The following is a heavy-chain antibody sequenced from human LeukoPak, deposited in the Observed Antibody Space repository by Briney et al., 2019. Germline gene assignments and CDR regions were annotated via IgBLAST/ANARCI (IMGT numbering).Heavy chain of an antibody. CDR3: ARSYSSSGLDY. J-gene: IGHJ4*02. D-gene: IGHD6-6*01. Sequence: GGSLRLSCAASGFTFSSYSMNWVRQAPGKGLEWVSSISSSSSYIYYADSVKGRFTISRDNSKNTLYLQMNSLRVDDTAVYYCARSYSSSGLDYWGQGTLVTVSS. CDR2: ISSSSSYI. V-gene: IGHV3-21*01. CDR1: GFTFSSYS.